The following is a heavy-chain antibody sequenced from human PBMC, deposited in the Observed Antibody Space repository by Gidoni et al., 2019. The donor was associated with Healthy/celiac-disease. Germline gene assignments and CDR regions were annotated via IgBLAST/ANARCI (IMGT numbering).Heavy chain of an antibody. V-gene: IGHV4-34*01. CDR1: GGPFSGYY. J-gene: IGHJ4*02. CDR3: ARRIQLWSRGGIDY. D-gene: IGHD5-18*01. Sequence: QVQLQQWGAGLLKPSETLSLTCAVYGGPFSGYYWSWIRQPPGKGLEWIGEINHSGSTNYNPSLKSRVTISVDTSKNQFSLKLSSVTAADTAVYYCARRIQLWSRGGIDYWGQGTLVTVSS. CDR2: INHSGST.